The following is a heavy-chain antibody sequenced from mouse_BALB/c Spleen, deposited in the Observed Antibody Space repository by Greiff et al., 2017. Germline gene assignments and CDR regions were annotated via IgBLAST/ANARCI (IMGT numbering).Heavy chain of an antibody. Sequence: EVKLMESGPELVKPGASVKISCKASGYTFTDYNMHWVKQSHGKSLEWIGYIYPYNGGTGYNQKFKSKATLTVDNSSSTAYMELRSLTSEDSAVYYCARYGDSFAYWGQGTLVTVSA. CDR3: ARYGDSFAY. V-gene: IGHV1S29*02. D-gene: IGHD1-1*01. CDR2: IYPYNGGT. J-gene: IGHJ3*01. CDR1: GYTFTDYN.